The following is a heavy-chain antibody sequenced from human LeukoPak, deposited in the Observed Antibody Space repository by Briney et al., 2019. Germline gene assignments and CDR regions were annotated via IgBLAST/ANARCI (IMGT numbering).Heavy chain of an antibody. CDR1: GGSISSYY. D-gene: IGHD3-3*01. Sequence: SETLSLTCTVSGGSISSYYWSWIRQPPGKGLEWIGYIYYSGSTNYNPSLKSRVTISVDTSKNQFPLKLSSVTAADTAVYYCARVRFLEWLPPEYYYGMDVWGQGTTVTVSS. CDR3: ARVRFLEWLPPEYYYGMDV. V-gene: IGHV4-59*01. J-gene: IGHJ6*02. CDR2: IYYSGST.